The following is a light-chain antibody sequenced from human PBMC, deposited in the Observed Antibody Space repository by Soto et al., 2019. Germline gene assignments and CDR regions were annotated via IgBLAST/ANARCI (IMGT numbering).Light chain of an antibody. J-gene: IGKJ1*01. Sequence: EIVLTQSPGTLSLSPGERATLSCRASQSVSSSYLAWYQQKPGQAPRLLVYDVANRATGIPARFSGGGSGTDLTLTISKLEPEDFAVYYCQKRSDWPWTCGQGTKVDI. CDR3: QKRSDWPWT. CDR1: QSVSSSY. CDR2: DVA. V-gene: IGKV3D-20*02.